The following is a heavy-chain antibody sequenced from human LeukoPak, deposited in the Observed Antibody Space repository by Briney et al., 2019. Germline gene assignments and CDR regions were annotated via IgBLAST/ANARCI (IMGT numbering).Heavy chain of an antibody. D-gene: IGHD3-10*01. CDR2: ISPYNDYT. CDR1: GYSFTSHG. V-gene: IGHV1-18*01. Sequence: ASVKVSCKASGYSFTSHGTSWVRQAPGQGLEWMGWISPYNDYTNYSQNVQGRVTMTTERSTSTAYMELRSLRSDDTAMYYCARDQEALHHYDSGSFINAFDMWGQGTMVTVSS. CDR3: ARDQEALHHYDSGSFINAFDM. J-gene: IGHJ3*02.